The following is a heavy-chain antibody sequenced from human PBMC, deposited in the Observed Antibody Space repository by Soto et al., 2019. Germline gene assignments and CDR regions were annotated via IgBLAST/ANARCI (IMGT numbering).Heavy chain of an antibody. CDR2: IYYSGNT. V-gene: IGHV4-39*01. D-gene: IGHD3-22*01. Sequence: QLQLQESGPGLVKPSETLSLTCTVSGGSVSSSIYYWGWIRQPPGKGLEWIGNIYYSGNTYYNPSRKRRVTISVDTSKNQFSLKLSSVTAADTAVYYCARHEYRSGYYYETVDYWGQGTLVTVSS. J-gene: IGHJ4*02. CDR3: ARHEYRSGYYYETVDY. CDR1: GGSVSSSIYY.